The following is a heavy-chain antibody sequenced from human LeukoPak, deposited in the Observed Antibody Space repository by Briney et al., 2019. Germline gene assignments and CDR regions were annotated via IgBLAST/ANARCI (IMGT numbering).Heavy chain of an antibody. CDR2: ISAYNGNT. V-gene: IGHV1-18*01. CDR3: ARGGGSSSWYVLTLFDY. CDR1: GYTFTSYG. J-gene: IGHJ4*02. Sequence: GASVKVSCKASGYTFTSYGIRWVRQAPGQGLEWMGLISAYNGNTNYAQKLQGRVTMTTDTSTSTAYMELRSLRSDDTAVYYCARGGGSSSWYVLTLFDYWGQGTLVTVSS. D-gene: IGHD6-13*01.